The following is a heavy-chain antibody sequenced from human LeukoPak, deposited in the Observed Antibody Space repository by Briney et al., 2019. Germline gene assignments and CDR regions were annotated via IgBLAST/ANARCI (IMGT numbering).Heavy chain of an antibody. V-gene: IGHV4-59*08. D-gene: IGHD1-26*01. CDR2: IYYSGST. CDR3: ARHGSQWEQIDY. CDR1: GGSISSYY. J-gene: IGHJ4*02. Sequence: PSETLSLTCTVSGGSISSYYWSWIRQPPGKGLEWIGYIYYSGSTNYNPSPKSRVTISVDTSKNQFSLKLSSVTAADTAVYYCARHGSQWEQIDYWGQGTLVTVSS.